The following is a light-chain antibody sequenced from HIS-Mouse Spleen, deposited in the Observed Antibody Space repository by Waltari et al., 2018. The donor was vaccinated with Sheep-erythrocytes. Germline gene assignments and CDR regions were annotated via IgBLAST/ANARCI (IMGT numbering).Light chain of an antibody. CDR3: CSYAGSYNHV. V-gene: IGLV2-11*01. J-gene: IGLJ1*01. CDR2: DVS. CDR1: SSDVGGYNY. Sequence: QSALTQPRSVSGPPGQSVTISCTGTSSDVGGYNYVFWYQQHPGKAPKLMIYDVSKRPSGVPDRFSGSKSGNTASLTISGLQAEDEAHYYCCSYAGSYNHVFATGTKVTVL.